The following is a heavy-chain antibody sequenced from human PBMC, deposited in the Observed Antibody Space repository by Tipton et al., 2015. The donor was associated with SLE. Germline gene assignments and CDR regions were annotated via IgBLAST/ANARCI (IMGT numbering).Heavy chain of an antibody. J-gene: IGHJ6*03. V-gene: IGHV3-7*01. CDR2: IKQDGSEK. Sequence: SLRLSCAASGFTFSSYWMSWVRQAPGKGLEWVANIKQDGSEKYYVDSVKGRFTISRDNSKNTLYLQMNSLRAEDTAVYYCAREGNTMILYYYYYMDVWGKGTTVTVSS. CDR3: AREGNTMILYYYYYMDV. D-gene: IGHD3-22*01. CDR1: GFTFSSYW.